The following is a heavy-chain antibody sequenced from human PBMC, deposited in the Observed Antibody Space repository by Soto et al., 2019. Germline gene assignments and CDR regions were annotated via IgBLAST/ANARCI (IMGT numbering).Heavy chain of an antibody. CDR3: GSRLTLATTTGDVFDL. CDR2: IYYSGST. D-gene: IGHD4-17*01. CDR1: SGSIINYY. V-gene: IGHV4-59*01. J-gene: IGHJ3*01. Sequence: SETLSLTCTVSSGSIINYYWSWIRQPPGKGLEWIGFIYYSGSTNYNSFLKSRVTMSVDMSRQQLSLKLNSVTAADTAVYYCGSRLTLATTTGDVFDLWGQGTLVTVSS.